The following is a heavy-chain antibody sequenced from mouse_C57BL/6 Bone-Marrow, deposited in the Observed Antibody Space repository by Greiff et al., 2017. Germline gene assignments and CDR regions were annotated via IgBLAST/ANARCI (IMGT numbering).Heavy chain of an antibody. CDR3: ARSTMITGYCFDY. V-gene: IGHV1-20*01. D-gene: IGHD2-4*01. J-gene: IGHJ2*01. CDR1: GYSFTGYF. CDR2: INPYNGDT. Sequence: VQLQQSGPELVKPGDSVKISCKASGYSFTGYFMNWVMQSPGKSLEWIGRINPYNGDTFYNEKFKGKATLTVDKSSNTAHMELRSLTSTDSAVYYCARSTMITGYCFDYWGQGTTLTVSS.